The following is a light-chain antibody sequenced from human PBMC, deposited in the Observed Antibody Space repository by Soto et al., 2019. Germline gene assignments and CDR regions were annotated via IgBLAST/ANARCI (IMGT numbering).Light chain of an antibody. CDR1: QTISRN. CDR2: AAS. CDR3: QQSDSIPIT. Sequence: DIQMTQSPSSLSASVGDRVTIPCRASQTISRNLNWYQQKPGNAPKLLIYAASSLQSGVPSRFSGSGSWTDFTLAISSLQPEDFATYYCQQSDSIPITFGQGTRLEIK. V-gene: IGKV1-39*01. J-gene: IGKJ5*01.